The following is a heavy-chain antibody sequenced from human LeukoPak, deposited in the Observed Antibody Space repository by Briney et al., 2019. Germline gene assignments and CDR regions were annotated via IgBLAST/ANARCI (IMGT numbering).Heavy chain of an antibody. D-gene: IGHD6-19*01. Sequence: GRSLRLSCAVSGFTFSTYAMNWVRQAPGKGLEWVSTISGTGVKTYYADSVKGRFTISRDNSKNMLYLQMNSLRAEDTAVYYCAKPLNIGWYYFDYWGQGTLVTVSS. CDR2: ISGTGVKT. CDR3: AKPLNIGWYYFDY. J-gene: IGHJ4*02. V-gene: IGHV3-23*01. CDR1: GFTFSTYA.